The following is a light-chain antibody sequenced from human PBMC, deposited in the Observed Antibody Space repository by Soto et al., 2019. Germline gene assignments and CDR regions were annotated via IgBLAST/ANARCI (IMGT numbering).Light chain of an antibody. V-gene: IGKV1-39*01. Sequence: DIPMTQSPSSLSASVGDRVTITCRASQGISTYLSWYQHKPGKAPNLLIYTTSSLQSGVPSRFRGSGSGTDFTLTISSLQREDFATYYCQQNYNAPLTFGGGTKVEIK. CDR2: TTS. CDR1: QGISTY. CDR3: QQNYNAPLT. J-gene: IGKJ4*01.